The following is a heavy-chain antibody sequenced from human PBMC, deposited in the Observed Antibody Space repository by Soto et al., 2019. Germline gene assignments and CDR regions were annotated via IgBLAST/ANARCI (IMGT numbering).Heavy chain of an antibody. CDR3: AKRSRVIAAAAHFDY. V-gene: IGHV3-23*01. Sequence: GGSLRLSCASSGFTFSSYAMSWVRQAPGKGLEWVSAISGSGGSTYYADSVKGRFTISRDNSKNTLYLQMNSLRAEDTAVYYCAKRSRVIAAAAHFDYWGQGTLVTVSS. CDR1: GFTFSSYA. J-gene: IGHJ4*02. D-gene: IGHD6-13*01. CDR2: ISGSGGST.